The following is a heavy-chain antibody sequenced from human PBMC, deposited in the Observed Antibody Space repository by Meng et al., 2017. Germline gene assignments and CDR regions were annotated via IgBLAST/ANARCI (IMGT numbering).Heavy chain of an antibody. CDR1: GFTFSSYA. J-gene: IGHJ4*02. D-gene: IGHD6-13*01. Sequence: GQVVEVGGGLGQPGGALGLSCAASGFTFSSYAMSWVRQAPGKGLEWVSRISPDGTSTDYADSVKGRFSIFRDNARNTLYLQMNDLRVEETAVYYCVRGGEKQQLGCDYWGQGTLVTVSS. CDR2: ISPDGTST. V-gene: IGHV3-23*04. CDR3: VRGGEKQQLGCDY.